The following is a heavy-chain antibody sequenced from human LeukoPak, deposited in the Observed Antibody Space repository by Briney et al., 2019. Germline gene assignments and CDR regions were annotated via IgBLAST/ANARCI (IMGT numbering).Heavy chain of an antibody. D-gene: IGHD3-22*01. V-gene: IGHV3-23*01. CDR2: INGGAYST. CDR1: GFIFKTYA. J-gene: IGHJ3*02. CDR3: ARNSSGFKLGDAFDI. Sequence: GGSLRLSCAGSGFIFKTYALGWVRQAPGKGLEWISAINGGAYSTSYADSVKGRFTISRDNSKNTLYLQMNSLRAEDTAVYYCARNSSGFKLGDAFDIWGQGTLVTVSS.